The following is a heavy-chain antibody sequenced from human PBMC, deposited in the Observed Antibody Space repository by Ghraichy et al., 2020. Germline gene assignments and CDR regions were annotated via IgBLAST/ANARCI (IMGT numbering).Heavy chain of an antibody. CDR2: IRSKADGGTT. CDR3: TTLGLSDT. CDR1: GFTFSNAW. J-gene: IGHJ5*02. Sequence: GSLRLSCAASGFTFSNAWMSWVRQAPGKGLVWLGRIRSKADGGTTDYAAPVKGRFFFSRDDSKDTLYLQMNSLKTEDTAVYYCTTLGLSDTWGQGTLVTVSS. V-gene: IGHV3-15*01. D-gene: IGHD2/OR15-2a*01.